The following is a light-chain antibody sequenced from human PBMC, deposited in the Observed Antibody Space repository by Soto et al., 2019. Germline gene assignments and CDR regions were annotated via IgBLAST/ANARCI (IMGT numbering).Light chain of an antibody. CDR1: SSDVGGYNY. CDR2: EVS. J-gene: IGLJ3*02. Sequence: QSALTQPPSASGSPGQSVTISCTGTSSDVGGYNYVSWYQQHPGKAPKLMIYEVSKRPSGVPDCFSGSKSGNTASLTVSGLQAEDEADYYCAPWDDSLNGPVFGGGTKLTVL. V-gene: IGLV2-8*01. CDR3: APWDDSLNGPV.